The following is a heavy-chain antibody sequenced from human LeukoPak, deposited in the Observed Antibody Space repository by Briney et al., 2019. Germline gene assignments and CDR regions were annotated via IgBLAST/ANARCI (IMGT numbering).Heavy chain of an antibody. J-gene: IGHJ4*02. CDR3: AGHHPRNTVDF. CDR2: ISDIGSI. Sequence: SETLSLTCTVSGGSISSYYWSWIRRPPGKGLEWIAYISDIGSINYNPSLKSRVTISLETSKNQFSLKLSSVTAADTAVYYCAGHHPRNTVDFWGQGTLVTVSS. CDR1: GGSISSYY. V-gene: IGHV4-59*08. D-gene: IGHD2-8*02.